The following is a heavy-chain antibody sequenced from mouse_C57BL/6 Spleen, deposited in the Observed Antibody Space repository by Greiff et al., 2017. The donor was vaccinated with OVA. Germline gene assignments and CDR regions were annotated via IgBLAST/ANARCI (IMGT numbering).Heavy chain of an antibody. V-gene: IGHV1-55*01. J-gene: IGHJ2*01. Sequence: VQLQQPGAELVKPGASVKISCKASGYTFTSYWITWVKQRPGQGLEWIGDIYPGSGSTNYNEKFKSKATLTVDTSSSTAYMQLSSLTSEDSAVYYCARVYGNYGGFDYWGQGTTLTVSS. CDR3: ARVYGNYGGFDY. D-gene: IGHD2-1*01. CDR1: GYTFTSYW. CDR2: IYPGSGST.